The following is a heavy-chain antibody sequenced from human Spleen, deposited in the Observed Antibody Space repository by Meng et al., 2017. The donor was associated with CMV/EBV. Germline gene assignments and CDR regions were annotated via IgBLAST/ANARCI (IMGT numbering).Heavy chain of an antibody. CDR1: GFTFSSYS. D-gene: IGHD3-9*01. Sequence: GESLKISCAASGFTFSSYSMNWVRQAPGKGLEWVSSISGSSSYIYYADSVKGRFTISRDNAKNSLYLQMNSLRGEDTAVYYCARELTGNHHFDYWGQGTLVTVSS. CDR3: ARELTGNHHFDY. V-gene: IGHV3-21*01. CDR2: ISGSSSYI. J-gene: IGHJ4*02.